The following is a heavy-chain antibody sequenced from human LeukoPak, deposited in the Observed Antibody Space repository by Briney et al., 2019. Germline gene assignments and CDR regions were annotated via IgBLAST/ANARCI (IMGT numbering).Heavy chain of an antibody. J-gene: IGHJ4*02. CDR1: GFTFSSYS. CDR2: ISYDGSNK. Sequence: GGSLRLSCAASGFTFSSYSMQWVRQAPGKGLEWVAVISYDGSNKYYADSVKGRFTVSRDNSKNTLYLQINSLRAEDTAMFHCARVGYNFAFDYWGQGTLVTVSS. V-gene: IGHV3-30-3*01. D-gene: IGHD5-24*01. CDR3: ARVGYNFAFDY.